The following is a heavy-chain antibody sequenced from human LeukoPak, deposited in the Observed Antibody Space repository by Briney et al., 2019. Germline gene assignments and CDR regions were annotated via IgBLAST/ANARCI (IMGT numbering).Heavy chain of an antibody. J-gene: IGHJ4*02. D-gene: IGHD3-22*01. Sequence: GGSLRLSCAASGFTFSSYWMSWVRQAPGKGLEWVANIKEDGSERYYVDSVKGRFTISRDNAKNSLYLQMNSLRAEDTAVYYCARDNYDSSGPYYFDYWGQGTLVTVSS. CDR1: GFTFSSYW. CDR3: ARDNYDSSGPYYFDY. V-gene: IGHV3-7*01. CDR2: IKEDGSER.